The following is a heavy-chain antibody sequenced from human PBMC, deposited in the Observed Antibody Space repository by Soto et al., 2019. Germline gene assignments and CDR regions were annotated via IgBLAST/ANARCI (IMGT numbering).Heavy chain of an antibody. CDR2: ISRSSSFI. J-gene: IGHJ4*02. CDR3: ARDGSGCSCYSCGPPIDY. Sequence: EVQLVESGGGLVKPGGSLRLSCAASGFTFSSYNMNWVRQAPGKGLEWVSYISRSSSFISYADSVKGRFTISRDNAKNTLYLQMNSLSSEDRAVYYCARDGSGCSCYSCGPPIDYGGQETLVTVSS. D-gene: IGHD2-15*01. V-gene: IGHV3-21*01. CDR1: GFTFSSYN.